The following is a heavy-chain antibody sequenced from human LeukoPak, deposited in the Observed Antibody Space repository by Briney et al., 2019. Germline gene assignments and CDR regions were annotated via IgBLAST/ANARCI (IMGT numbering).Heavy chain of an antibody. D-gene: IGHD2-15*01. J-gene: IGHJ4*02. Sequence: PGGSLRLSCAASGFTFNNAWMSWVRQAPGKGLEWVGRIKSKTDAGTTDYAAPVKGRFTIPRDESKNTLYLQMNSLKTEDTAVYYCTTEGGWSYYFDYWGQGTLVTVSS. V-gene: IGHV3-15*01. CDR3: TTEGGWSYYFDY. CDR1: GFTFNNAW. CDR2: IKSKTDAGTT.